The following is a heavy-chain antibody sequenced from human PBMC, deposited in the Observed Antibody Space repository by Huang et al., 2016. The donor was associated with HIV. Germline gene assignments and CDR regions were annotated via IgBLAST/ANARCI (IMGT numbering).Heavy chain of an antibody. J-gene: IGHJ6*02. Sequence: QVRLHQWGAGLLKPSETLSLTCVVYGGSFSLYSWNWIRQPPGKGLQWIGEIIHDGSANYDPSLKSRLTMSVDTSKNQFSLILTSLTAGDSAVYYCARGGRIAARNYYGMDVWGQGTTVTVSS. CDR1: GGSFSLYS. D-gene: IGHD6-6*01. CDR3: ARGGRIAARNYYGMDV. CDR2: IIHDGSA. V-gene: IGHV4-34*01.